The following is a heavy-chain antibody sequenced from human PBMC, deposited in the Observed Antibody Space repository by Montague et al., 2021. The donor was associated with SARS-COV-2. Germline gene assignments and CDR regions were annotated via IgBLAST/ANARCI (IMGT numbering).Heavy chain of an antibody. CDR1: GFTFSTYA. V-gene: IGHV3-23*01. CDR3: AKNFPGQFYFDD. Sequence: SLRLSCAASGFTFSTYAMNWVRQAPGKGLEWVSGISSGGNKHHADSVKGRFTISRDDSRNTLYLQMNSLRAEDTAMYYCAKNFPGQFYFDDWGQGTLVAVSS. CDR2: ISSGGNK. D-gene: IGHD2/OR15-2a*01. J-gene: IGHJ4*02.